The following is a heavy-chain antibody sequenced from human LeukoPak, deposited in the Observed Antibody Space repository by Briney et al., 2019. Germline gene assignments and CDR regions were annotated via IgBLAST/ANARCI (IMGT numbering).Heavy chain of an antibody. CDR3: AREGDSSSSRHDAFDI. Sequence: EASVKVSCKASGGTFSSYAISWVRQAPGQGLEWMGGIIPIFGTANYAQKFQGRVTITADESTSTAYMELSSLRSEDTAVYYCAREGDSSSSRHDAFDIWGQGTMVTVSS. CDR1: GGTFSSYA. D-gene: IGHD6-6*01. CDR2: IIPIFGTA. J-gene: IGHJ3*02. V-gene: IGHV1-69*13.